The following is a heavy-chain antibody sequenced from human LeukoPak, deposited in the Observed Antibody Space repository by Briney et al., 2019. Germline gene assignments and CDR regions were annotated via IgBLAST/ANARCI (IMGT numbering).Heavy chain of an antibody. CDR1: GFAVNNNY. V-gene: IGHV3-66*01. D-gene: IGHD3-9*01. CDR3: TRGALLRSFDWLLPDAFDI. CDR2: IYSGGST. Sequence: PGGSLRLSCAASGFAVNNNYMSWVRQAPGKGLERVSAIYSGGSTYYVDSVRGRFTISRDNSKNTLYLQMNSLRAEDTAVYYCTRGALLRSFDWLLPDAFDIWGQGTMVTVSS. J-gene: IGHJ3*02.